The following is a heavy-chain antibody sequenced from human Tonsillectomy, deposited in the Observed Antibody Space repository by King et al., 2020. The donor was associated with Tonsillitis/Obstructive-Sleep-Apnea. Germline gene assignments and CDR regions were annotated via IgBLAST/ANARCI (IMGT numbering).Heavy chain of an antibody. Sequence: VQLVESGAEVKKPGESLKISCKGSGYSFTSYWIGWVRQMPGKGLEWMGIIYPGDSDTRYSPSFQGQVTISAAKSISTAYLQWSSLKASDTAMYYFARVGPAAPPYYYGMDVWGQGTTVTVSS. CDR2: IYPGDSDT. CDR3: ARVGPAAPPYYYGMDV. V-gene: IGHV5-51*03. J-gene: IGHJ6*02. CDR1: GYSFTSYW. D-gene: IGHD2-2*01.